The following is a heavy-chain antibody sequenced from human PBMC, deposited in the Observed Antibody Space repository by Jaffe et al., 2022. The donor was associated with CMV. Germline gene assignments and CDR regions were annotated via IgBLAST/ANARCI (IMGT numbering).Heavy chain of an antibody. J-gene: IGHJ6*02. V-gene: IGHV4-34*01. CDR1: GGSFSGYY. CDR2: INHSGST. CDR3: AREYSSSWYAPYYYYYYGMDV. D-gene: IGHD6-13*01. Sequence: QVQLQQWGAGLLKPSETLSLTCAVYGGSFSGYYWSWIRQPPGKGLEWIGEINHSGSTNYNPSLKSRVTISVDTSKNQFSLKLSSVTAADTAVYYCAREYSSSWYAPYYYYYYGMDVWGQGTTVTVSS.